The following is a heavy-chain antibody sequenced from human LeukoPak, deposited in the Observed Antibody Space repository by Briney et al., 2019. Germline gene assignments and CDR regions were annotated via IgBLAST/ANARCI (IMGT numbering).Heavy chain of an antibody. CDR1: GFTFSSYE. CDR2: ISSCGSII. Sequence: GGSLRLSCAASGFTFSSYEMNWVRQAPGKGLEWVSYISSCGSIIYYADSVKGRFTISRDNTKNSLYLQMNSLRAEDTAVYYCARAVLGYCSGGSCDFDYWGQGTLVTVSS. J-gene: IGHJ4*02. V-gene: IGHV3-48*03. CDR3: ARAVLGYCSGGSCDFDY. D-gene: IGHD2-15*01.